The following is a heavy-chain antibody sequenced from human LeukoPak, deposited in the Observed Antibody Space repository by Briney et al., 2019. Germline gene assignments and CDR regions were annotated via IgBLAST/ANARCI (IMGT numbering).Heavy chain of an antibody. D-gene: IGHD2-21*02. Sequence: ASVKVSCKTSVYTFTTYHINWVRQATGQGLEWLGWMNPYSGDRGYAQKFQGRLSITSDTSISTAYMELSSLRSDDTPVYFCARTTSLTASGNDYWGQGTLVTVSS. CDR3: ARTTSLTASGNDY. J-gene: IGHJ4*02. V-gene: IGHV1-8*03. CDR2: MNPYSGDR. CDR1: VYTFTTYH.